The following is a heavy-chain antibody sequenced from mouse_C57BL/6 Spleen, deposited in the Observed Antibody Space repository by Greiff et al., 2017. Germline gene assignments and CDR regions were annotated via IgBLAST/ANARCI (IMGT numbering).Heavy chain of an antibody. CDR1: GYTFTDYE. J-gene: IGHJ2*01. V-gene: IGHV1-15*01. CDR3: TREGYRYFDY. CDR2: IDPETGGT. Sequence: VQLQQSGAELVRPGASVTLSCKASGYTFTDYEMHWVKQTPVHGLEWIGAIDPETGGTAYNQKFKGKAILTADKSSSTAYMELRSLTSEDSAVXYCTREGYRYFDYWGQGTTLTVSS. D-gene: IGHD2-2*01.